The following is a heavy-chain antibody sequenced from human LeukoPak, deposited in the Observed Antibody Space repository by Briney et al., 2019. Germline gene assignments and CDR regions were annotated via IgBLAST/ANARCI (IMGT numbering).Heavy chain of an antibody. Sequence: GGSLRLSCAASGFTFSTHAMTWVRQAPGKGLEWVSGVSGSGYTTYYADSVKGRFTISRDNSKNTLFLRMDSLRAEDTVIYYCARDQDSSGWYSSAFDVWGQGTMVTVSS. CDR1: GFTFSTHA. CDR3: ARDQDSSGWYSSAFDV. D-gene: IGHD6-19*01. J-gene: IGHJ3*01. V-gene: IGHV3-23*01. CDR2: VSGSGYTT.